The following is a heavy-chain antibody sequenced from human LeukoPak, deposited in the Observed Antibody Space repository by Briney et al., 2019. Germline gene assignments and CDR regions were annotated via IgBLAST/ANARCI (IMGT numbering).Heavy chain of an antibody. CDR3: ARDSHYDSSGYFLAS. V-gene: IGHV4-31*03. CDR2: IAQSGSS. J-gene: IGHJ5*02. Sequence: PSETLSLTCTVSGCSINSGGYHWSCIRQFPGKGLESIGYIAQSGSSYYNPSLKSRVTISLGTSKNQFALQLSSLTAADTALYYCARDSHYDSSGYFLASWGPGTLVTVSS. D-gene: IGHD3-22*01. CDR1: GCSINSGGYH.